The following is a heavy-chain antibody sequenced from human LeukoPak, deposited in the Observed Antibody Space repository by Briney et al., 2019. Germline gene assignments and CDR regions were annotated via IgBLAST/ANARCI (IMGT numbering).Heavy chain of an antibody. D-gene: IGHD2-15*01. Sequence: EASVKVSCKASGYTFTSYGISWVRQAPGQGLEWMGWISAYNGNTNYAQKLQGRVTMTTDTSTSTAYMELRSLRSDDTAVYYCARGILDIVVVVAALAGYTHNWFDPWGQGTLVTVSS. CDR2: ISAYNGNT. CDR1: GYTFTSYG. J-gene: IGHJ5*02. V-gene: IGHV1-18*01. CDR3: ARGILDIVVVVAALAGYTHNWFDP.